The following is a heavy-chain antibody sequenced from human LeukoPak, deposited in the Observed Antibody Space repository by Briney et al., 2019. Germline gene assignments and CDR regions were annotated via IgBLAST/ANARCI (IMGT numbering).Heavy chain of an antibody. CDR3: ARDIELGYCSSTSCYAFDI. J-gene: IGHJ3*02. D-gene: IGHD2-2*01. Sequence: KPSETLSLTCTVSGGSISSYYWSWIRQPPGKGLEWIGSIYYSGSTYYNPSLKSRVTVSVDKSKNQFSLKLSSVTAADTAVYYCARDIELGYCSSTSCYAFDIWGQGTMVTVSS. CDR1: GGSISSYY. CDR2: IYYSGST. V-gene: IGHV4-59*12.